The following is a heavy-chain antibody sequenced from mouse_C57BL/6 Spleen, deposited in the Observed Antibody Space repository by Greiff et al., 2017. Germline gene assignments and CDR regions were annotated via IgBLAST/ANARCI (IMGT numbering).Heavy chain of an antibody. CDR2: IYPRSGNT. CDR3: ARYYGSSYYCDD. CDR1: GYTFTSYG. V-gene: IGHV1-81*01. D-gene: IGHD1-1*01. J-gene: IGHJ2*01. Sequence: QVQLQQSGAELARPGASVKLSCKASGYTFTSYGISWVKQRTGQGLEWIGEIYPRSGNTYYNEKFKGKATLTADKSSSTAYMELRSLTSEDSAVYFCARYYGSSYYCDDWGQGTTLTVSS.